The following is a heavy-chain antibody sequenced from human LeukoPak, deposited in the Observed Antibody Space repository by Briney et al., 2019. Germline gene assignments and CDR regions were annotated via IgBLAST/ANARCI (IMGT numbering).Heavy chain of an antibody. V-gene: IGHV4-59*12. J-gene: IGHJ4*02. CDR2: IYYSGST. Sequence: SETLSLTCTVSGGSIRSYYWTWIRQPPGMGLEWIGYIYYSGSTNNNPSLKSRVTILVDTSKNQFSLKLSSVTAADTAVYYCARGKRSLIDYWGQGTLVTVSS. CDR3: ARGKRSLIDY. CDR1: GGSIRSYY.